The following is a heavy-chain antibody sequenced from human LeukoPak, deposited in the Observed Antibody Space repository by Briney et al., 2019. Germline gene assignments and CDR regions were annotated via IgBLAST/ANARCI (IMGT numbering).Heavy chain of an antibody. CDR3: ARTGDSGSYQYYYYYYMDV. CDR1: GGTFSSYA. Sequence: VKVSCKASGGTFSSYAISWVRQAPGQGLEWMGGIIPIFGTANYAQKFQGRVTITADESTSTAYMELSSLRSEDTAVYYCARTGDSGSYQYYYYYYMDVWGKGTTVTVSS. D-gene: IGHD1-26*01. V-gene: IGHV1-69*13. CDR2: IIPIFGTA. J-gene: IGHJ6*03.